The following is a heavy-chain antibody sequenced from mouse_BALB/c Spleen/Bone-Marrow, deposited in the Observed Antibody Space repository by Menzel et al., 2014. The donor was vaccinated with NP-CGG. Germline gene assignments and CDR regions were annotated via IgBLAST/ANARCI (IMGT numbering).Heavy chain of an antibody. CDR1: GFSLTGYG. D-gene: IGHD1-1*01. CDR3: ANITTVVADYAMDY. J-gene: IGHJ4*01. V-gene: IGHV2-6-7*02. Sequence: VQLQESGPGLVAPSQSLSITCTVSGFSLTGYGVNWVRRPPGKGLEWLGIIWGDGNTDYNSAVKSRLSISKDNSKSQVFLKMNSLQTDDTARYYCANITTVVADYAMDYWGQGTSGTVS. CDR2: IWGDGNT.